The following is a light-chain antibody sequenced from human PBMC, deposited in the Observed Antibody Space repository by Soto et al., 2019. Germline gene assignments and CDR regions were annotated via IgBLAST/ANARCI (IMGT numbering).Light chain of an antibody. CDR3: QQYNNWPRT. V-gene: IGKV3-15*01. J-gene: IGKJ1*01. CDR2: GAS. Sequence: EIVMTPSPATLSVSPGERATLSCRASQSVSSNLAWYQQKPGQAPSLLIYGASTRATGIPARFSGSGSGTDITLTISSMQSEDFAVYYCQQYNNWPRTFGQGTKVYIK. CDR1: QSVSSN.